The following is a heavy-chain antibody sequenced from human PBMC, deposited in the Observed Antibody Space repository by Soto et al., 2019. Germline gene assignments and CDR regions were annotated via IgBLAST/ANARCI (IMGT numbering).Heavy chain of an antibody. CDR1: GFTFSSYG. J-gene: IGHJ4*02. D-gene: IGHD2-21*01. CDR3: AREGGADPYSFYYLDY. V-gene: IGHV3-33*01. Sequence: QVQLVESGGGVVQPGRSLRLSCAASGFTFSSYGMHWVRQAPGKGLEWVAVIWYDGSNKYYADSVKGRFTISRDNSKNTLYLQMNSLRAEDTAVYYCAREGGADPYSFYYLDYWGQGTLVTVSS. CDR2: IWYDGSNK.